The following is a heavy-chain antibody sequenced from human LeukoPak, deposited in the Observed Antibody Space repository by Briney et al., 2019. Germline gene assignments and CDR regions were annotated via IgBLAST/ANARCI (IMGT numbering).Heavy chain of an antibody. CDR1: GFIFSGYE. V-gene: IGHV3-48*03. J-gene: IGHJ4*02. D-gene: IGHD4-23*01. CDR2: ISRSGRTI. Sequence: GGSLRLSCAASGFIFSGYEMNWVRQAPGKGLEWLSYISRSGRTIYYADSVKGRFTISRDNAKNSLYLQMNSLRAEDTAVYYCARDYGGSSPFDYWGQGTLVTVSS. CDR3: ARDYGGSSPFDY.